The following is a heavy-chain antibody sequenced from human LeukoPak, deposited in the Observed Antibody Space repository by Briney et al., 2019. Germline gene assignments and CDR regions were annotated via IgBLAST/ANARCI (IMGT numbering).Heavy chain of an antibody. Sequence: SSQTLSLTCTVSGGSISSSSYYWGWIRQPPGKGLEWIGSIYYSGSTYYNPSLKSRVTISVDTSKNQFSLKLSSVTAADTAVYYCARRPRSAGGVVNYYYMDVWGKGTTVTVSS. CDR3: ARRPRSAGGVVNYYYMDV. V-gene: IGHV4-39*01. CDR1: GGSISSSSYY. D-gene: IGHD3-3*01. CDR2: IYYSGST. J-gene: IGHJ6*03.